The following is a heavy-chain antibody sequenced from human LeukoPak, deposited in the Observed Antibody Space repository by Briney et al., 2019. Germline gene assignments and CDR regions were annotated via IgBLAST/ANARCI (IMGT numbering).Heavy chain of an antibody. D-gene: IGHD6-19*01. CDR1: GFTVSSNY. Sequence: GGSLRLSCAASGFTVSSNYMSWVRQAPGKGLEWVSVIYSGGSTYYADSVKGRFTISRDNSKNTLYLQMNSLRAEDTAVYYCAAASRFSSGWSSFDYWGQGTLVTVSS. CDR3: AAASRFSSGWSSFDY. J-gene: IGHJ4*02. V-gene: IGHV3-53*01. CDR2: IYSGGST.